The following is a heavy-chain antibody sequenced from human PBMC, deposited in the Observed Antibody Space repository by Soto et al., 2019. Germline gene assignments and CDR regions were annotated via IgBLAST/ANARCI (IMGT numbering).Heavy chain of an antibody. V-gene: IGHV4-59*01. Sequence: SGTXSLTCTGSGCPIRVYYLTWIRHPPGKGLELIGYIYYSGSTNYNPSLKSRVTISVDTSKNQFSLKLTSVTAADTAVYYCKRANYGSNSYYPFVEPRGQGTLV. CDR2: IYYSGST. CDR3: KRANYGSNSYYPFVEP. D-gene: IGHD3-10*01. CDR1: GCPIRVYY. J-gene: IGHJ4*02.